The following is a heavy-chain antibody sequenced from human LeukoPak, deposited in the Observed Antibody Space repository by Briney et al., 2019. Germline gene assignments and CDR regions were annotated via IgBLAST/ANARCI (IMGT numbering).Heavy chain of an antibody. D-gene: IGHD5-24*01. J-gene: IGHJ4*02. CDR3: ARDLGSRDGYNPPNLYDN. CDR1: GGTFSSYA. V-gene: IGHV1-69*13. Sequence: ASVKVSCKASGGTFSSYAISWVRQAPGQGLEWMGRIIPISGTTNYAQKFQGRVTITADQSTSTAYMELSSLKYEDTAMYYCARDLGSRDGYNPPNLYDNWGQGTLVIVSS. CDR2: IIPISGTT.